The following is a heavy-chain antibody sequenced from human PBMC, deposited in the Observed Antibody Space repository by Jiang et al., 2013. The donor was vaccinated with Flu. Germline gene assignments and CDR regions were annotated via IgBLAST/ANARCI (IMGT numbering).Heavy chain of an antibody. CDR3: AREGWDRGFDY. Sequence: GFTGRFVFSLDTSVSTAYLQISSLKAEDTAVYYCAREGWDRGFDYWGQGTLVTVSS. V-gene: IGHV7-4-1*02. J-gene: IGHJ4*02. D-gene: IGHD1-26*01.